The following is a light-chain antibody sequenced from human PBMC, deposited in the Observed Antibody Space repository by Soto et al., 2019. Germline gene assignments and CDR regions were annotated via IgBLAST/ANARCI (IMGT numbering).Light chain of an antibody. Sequence: EIVLTQSPGTLSLSPGDRATLSCRASQSVSSSYLAWYQQKPGQAPSLLIYGASNRATGIPDRFSGGGSGTDFTLTISRLEPEDFAGYYCQQYGKSAMFTFGQGTKLEIK. V-gene: IGKV3-20*01. CDR3: QQYGKSAMFT. CDR2: GAS. CDR1: QSVSSSY. J-gene: IGKJ2*01.